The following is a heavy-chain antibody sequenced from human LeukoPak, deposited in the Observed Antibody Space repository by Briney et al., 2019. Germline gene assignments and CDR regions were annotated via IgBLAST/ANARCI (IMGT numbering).Heavy chain of an antibody. CDR3: ARDRRLGDRGAFDI. Sequence: SETLSLTCTVSGGSISSYYWSWIRQPPGKGLEWIGYIYYSGSTNYNPSLKSRVTISVDKSKNQFSLKLSSVTAADTAVYYCARDRRLGDRGAFDIWGQGTMVTVSS. D-gene: IGHD3-16*01. J-gene: IGHJ3*02. CDR2: IYYSGST. V-gene: IGHV4-59*12. CDR1: GGSISSYY.